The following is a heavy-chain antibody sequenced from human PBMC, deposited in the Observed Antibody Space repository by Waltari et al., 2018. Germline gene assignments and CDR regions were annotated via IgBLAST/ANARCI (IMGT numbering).Heavy chain of an antibody. CDR1: GYTFTGYY. CDR3: AREAKPGYGDRLFS. Sequence: QVQLVQSGAEVKKPGASVKVSCKASGYTFTGYYMHWVRQAPGQGLEWMGWINPNSGGTNYAQKVHGRVTMTRETSISTAYMELSRLRSDDTAVYYCAREAKPGYGDRLFSWGQGTLVTVSS. CDR2: INPNSGGT. D-gene: IGHD4-17*01. V-gene: IGHV1-2*02. J-gene: IGHJ4*02.